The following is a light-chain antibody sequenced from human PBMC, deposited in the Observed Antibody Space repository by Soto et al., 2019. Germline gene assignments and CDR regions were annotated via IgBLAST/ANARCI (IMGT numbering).Light chain of an antibody. CDR3: QQHFDSTIT. CDR2: EAS. CDR1: HDISTF. J-gene: IGKJ5*01. V-gene: IGKV1-9*01. Sequence: QLTQSPSLLCASIVDRVTITCRASHDISTFLAWYQQTHGKAPKXXIYEASTLESGVPSRFSGTGSGTEFSLTITSLQTEDFATYYGQQHFDSTITFGQGTRLEIK.